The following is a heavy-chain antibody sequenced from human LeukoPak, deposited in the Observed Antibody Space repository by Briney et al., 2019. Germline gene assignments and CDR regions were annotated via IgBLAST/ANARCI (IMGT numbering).Heavy chain of an antibody. J-gene: IGHJ6*02. CDR3: ARDNWNYGSSMDV. CDR1: GGSISSSNW. Sequence: SGTLSLTCAVSGGSISSSNWWSWVRQPPGKGLEWIGEIYHSGSTNYNPSLKSRVAISVDKSKNQFSLKLSSVTAADTAVYYCARDNWNYGSSMDVWGQGTTVTVSS. CDR2: IYHSGST. V-gene: IGHV4-4*02. D-gene: IGHD1-7*01.